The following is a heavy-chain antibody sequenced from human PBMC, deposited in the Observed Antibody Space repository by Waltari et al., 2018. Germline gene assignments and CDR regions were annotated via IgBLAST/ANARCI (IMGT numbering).Heavy chain of an antibody. J-gene: IGHJ2*01. Sequence: QVQLQESGPGLVKPSQTLSLTCTVSGGSIRSGSYYGSWIRQPAGKGLEGIGYISTSGSTNSNPALKSRVTISIDTSKNQFSLKLSSVTAADTAVYYCARPYDVYAYWYFDLWGRGTLVTVSS. D-gene: IGHD4-17*01. CDR2: ISTSGST. CDR1: GGSIRSGSYY. CDR3: ARPYDVYAYWYFDL. V-gene: IGHV4-61*09.